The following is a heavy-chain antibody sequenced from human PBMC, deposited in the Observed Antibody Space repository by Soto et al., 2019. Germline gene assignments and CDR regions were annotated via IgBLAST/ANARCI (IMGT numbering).Heavy chain of an antibody. V-gene: IGHV3-21*01. CDR1: GFTFSSYT. CDR3: GKERRGRGWFVCNY. Sequence: PGGSLRLSCAASAASGFTFSSYTMNWVRQAPGKGLEWVSSISSSSTYIYYADSLKGRFTVSRDNTRNSLYLQMNSLRAEDTAVYYCGKERRGRGWFVCNYWGQGIVVTVSS. J-gene: IGHJ4*02. CDR2: ISSSSTYI. D-gene: IGHD6-19*01.